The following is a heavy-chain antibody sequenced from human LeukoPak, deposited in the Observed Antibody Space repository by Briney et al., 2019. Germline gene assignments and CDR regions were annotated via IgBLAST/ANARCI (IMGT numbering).Heavy chain of an antibody. J-gene: IGHJ6*04. CDR2: ICSSSSYI. V-gene: IGHV3-21*01. Sequence: GGSLRLSCAASGFTFSSYSMNWVRQAPGKGLEWVSSICSSSSYIYYADSVKGRFTTSRDNAKNSLYLQMNSLRAEDTAVYYCARGGRGGYCSGGSCYSGHGMDVWGKGTTVTVSS. CDR1: GFTFSSYS. D-gene: IGHD2-15*01. CDR3: ARGGRGGYCSGGSCYSGHGMDV.